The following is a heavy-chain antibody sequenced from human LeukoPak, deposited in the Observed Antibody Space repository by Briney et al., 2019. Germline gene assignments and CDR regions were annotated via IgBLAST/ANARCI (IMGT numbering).Heavy chain of an antibody. D-gene: IGHD6-6*01. V-gene: IGHV1-2*06. CDR2: INPNSGGT. Sequence: ASVKVSCKASGYTFTGYFIHWVRQAPGQGLEWMGRINPNSGGTNYAQKFQDRVTMTRDTSISTAYMELSRLRSDDTAVYYCTRDSYSSSSVDYWGQGALVTVSS. J-gene: IGHJ4*02. CDR3: TRDSYSSSSVDY. CDR1: GYTFTGYF.